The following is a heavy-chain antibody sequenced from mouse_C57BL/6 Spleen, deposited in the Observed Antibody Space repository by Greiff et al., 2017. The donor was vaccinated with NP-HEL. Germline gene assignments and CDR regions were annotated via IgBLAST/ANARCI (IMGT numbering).Heavy chain of an antibody. CDR1: GFTFSSYA. V-gene: IGHV5-9-1*02. CDR3: TREIYYGNYNYYFDD. D-gene: IGHD2-1*01. CDR2: ISSGGDYI. Sequence: EVKLVESGEGLVKPGGSLKLSCAASGFTFSSYAMSWVRQTPEKRLEWVAYISSGGDYIYYADTVKGRFTISRDNARNTLYLQMSSLKSEDTAMYYCTREIYYGNYNYYFDDWGQGTTLTVSS. J-gene: IGHJ2*01.